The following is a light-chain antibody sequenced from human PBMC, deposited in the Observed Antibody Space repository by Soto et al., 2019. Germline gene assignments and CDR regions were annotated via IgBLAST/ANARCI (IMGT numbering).Light chain of an antibody. CDR2: GAS. V-gene: IGKV3-20*01. J-gene: IGKJ2*01. Sequence: EIVLTQSPGTLSLSPGERATLSCRASQSVSSSYLAWYQQKPGQAPRLLIYGASSRATGIPDRFSGSGSGTDFTVTISRLEPDDCAVYYCQQYGSSPYTFGQGTKMEIK. CDR1: QSVSSSY. CDR3: QQYGSSPYT.